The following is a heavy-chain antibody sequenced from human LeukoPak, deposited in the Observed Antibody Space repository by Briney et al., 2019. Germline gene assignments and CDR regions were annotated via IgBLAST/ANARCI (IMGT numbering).Heavy chain of an antibody. V-gene: IGHV1-69*13. Sequence: ASVNVSCKASGGTFTSYAISWVRQAPGQGLEWMGGIIPIFGTANYAQKFQGRVTITADESTSTAYMELSSRRSEDTAVYYCARLAAAGTVRDYWGQGTLVTVSS. CDR1: GGTFTSYA. CDR3: ARLAAAGTVRDY. CDR2: IIPIFGTA. D-gene: IGHD6-13*01. J-gene: IGHJ4*02.